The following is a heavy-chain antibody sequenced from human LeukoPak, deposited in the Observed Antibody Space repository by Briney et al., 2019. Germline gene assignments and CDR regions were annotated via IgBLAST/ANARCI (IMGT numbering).Heavy chain of an antibody. D-gene: IGHD2-21*02. V-gene: IGHV3-23*01. CDR3: AKDLLAYCGGDCYPNPPFDY. CDR2: ISGSGGST. Sequence: GGSLRLSCAASGFSFSSYAMSWVRQAPGKGLEWVSGISGSGGSTYYADSVKGRFTISRDNSKNTLYLQMNSLRAEDTAVYYCAKDLLAYCGGDCYPNPPFDYWGQGTLVTVSS. CDR1: GFSFSSYA. J-gene: IGHJ4*02.